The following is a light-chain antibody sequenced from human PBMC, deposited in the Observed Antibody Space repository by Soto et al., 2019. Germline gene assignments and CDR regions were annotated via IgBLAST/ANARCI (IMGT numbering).Light chain of an antibody. CDR3: QAYDVSLSGSL. Sequence: QSVLTQPPSVSGAPGQRVTISCSGSSSNIGAGYDVQWYQQIPGEAPKLLIYGNTYRPSGVPDRFSGSKAGTSASLDITGLQAEDEADYYCQAYDVSLSGSLFGGGTKVTVL. CDR1: SSNIGAGYD. J-gene: IGLJ2*01. V-gene: IGLV1-40*01. CDR2: GNT.